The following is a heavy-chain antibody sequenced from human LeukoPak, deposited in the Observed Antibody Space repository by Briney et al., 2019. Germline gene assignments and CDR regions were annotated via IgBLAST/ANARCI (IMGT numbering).Heavy chain of an antibody. J-gene: IGHJ4*02. Sequence: SETLSLTCTVSGGSVSSTDYYWDWIRQPPGKGLECIGSIYFSGSTYYNPSLKSRVTISVDTSKNQFSLKLSSVTAADTAVYYCARYLRGGEFDSWGQGTLVTVSS. CDR1: GGSVSSTDYY. CDR2: IYFSGST. D-gene: IGHD3-16*01. V-gene: IGHV4-39*01. CDR3: ARYLRGGEFDS.